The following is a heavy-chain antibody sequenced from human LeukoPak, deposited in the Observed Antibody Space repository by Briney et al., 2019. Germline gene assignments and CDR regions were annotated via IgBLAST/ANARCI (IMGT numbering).Heavy chain of an antibody. V-gene: IGHV1-8*01. CDR1: GYTFTTSD. D-gene: IGHD6-19*01. Sequence: ASVKVSCKASGYTFTTSDINWVRQAPGQGLQWMGWMNPNSGNAVYAQKFQGRVTMTRSTSINTAYMELSSLRSEDTAVYYCATAGLYSSGWYYNWFDPWGQGTLVTVSS. CDR3: ATAGLYSSGWYYNWFDP. CDR2: MNPNSGNA. J-gene: IGHJ5*02.